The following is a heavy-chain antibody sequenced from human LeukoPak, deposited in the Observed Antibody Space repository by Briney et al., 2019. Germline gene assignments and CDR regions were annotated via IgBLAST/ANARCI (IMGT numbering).Heavy chain of an antibody. J-gene: IGHJ6*02. CDR3: ARSHNIAVAGTYVYYYYGMDV. Sequence: GGSLRLSCAASGFTFSSYWMSWVRQAPGKGLEWVANIKQDGSEKYYVDSVKGRFTISRDNAKNSLYLQTNSLRAEDTAVYYCARSHNIAVAGTYVYYYYGMDVWGQGTTVTVSS. V-gene: IGHV3-7*01. CDR1: GFTFSSYW. D-gene: IGHD6-19*01. CDR2: IKQDGSEK.